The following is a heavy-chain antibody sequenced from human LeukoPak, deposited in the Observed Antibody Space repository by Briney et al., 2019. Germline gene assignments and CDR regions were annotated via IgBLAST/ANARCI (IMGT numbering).Heavy chain of an antibody. J-gene: IGHJ4*02. Sequence: PGGSLRLSCAASGFTFSSYAMSWVRQAPGKGLEWVSAISGSGGSTYYADSVKGRITISRDNSKNTLYLQMNSLRAEDTAVYYCATLLTGYSRGLAPFDYWGQGTLVTVSS. D-gene: IGHD3-9*01. CDR3: ATLLTGYSRGLAPFDY. CDR1: GFTFSSYA. CDR2: ISGSGGST. V-gene: IGHV3-23*01.